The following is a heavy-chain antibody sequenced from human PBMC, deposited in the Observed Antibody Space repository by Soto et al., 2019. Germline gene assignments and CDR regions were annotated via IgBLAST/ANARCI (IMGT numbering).Heavy chain of an antibody. V-gene: IGHV1-69*06. CDR2: IIPIFGTA. J-gene: IGHJ3*02. D-gene: IGHD3-10*01. CDR1: GGTFSSYA. Sequence: GASVKVSCKASGGTFSSYAISWVRQAPGQGLEWMGGIIPIFGTANYAQKFQGRVTITADKSTSTAYMELSSLRSEDTAVYYCARSRITMVRGVIMTSASDIWGQGTMVTVSS. CDR3: ARSRITMVRGVIMTSASDI.